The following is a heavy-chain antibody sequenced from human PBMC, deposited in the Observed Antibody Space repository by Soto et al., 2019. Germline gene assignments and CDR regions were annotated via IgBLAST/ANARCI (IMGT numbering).Heavy chain of an antibody. CDR3: ARRVAARPLYYYYYMDV. Sequence: ASVKVSCKASGYTFTSYYINWVRQATGQGLEWMGWMNPNSGNTGYAQKFQGRVTMTRNTSISTAYMELSSLRSEDTAVYYCARRVAARPLYYYYYMDVWGKGTTVTVSS. V-gene: IGHV1-8*01. D-gene: IGHD6-6*01. CDR2: MNPNSGNT. J-gene: IGHJ6*03. CDR1: GYTFTSYY.